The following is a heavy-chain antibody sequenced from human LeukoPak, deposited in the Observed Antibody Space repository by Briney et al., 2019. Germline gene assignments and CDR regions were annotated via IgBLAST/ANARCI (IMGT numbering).Heavy chain of an antibody. CDR3: ARSPRGDYGSGSYEV. D-gene: IGHD3-10*01. CDR1: GYTFTGYY. CDR2: INPNSGGT. Sequence: ASVKVSCKASGYTFTGYYMHWVRQAPGQGLEWMGWINPNSGGTNYAQKFQGRVTMTRDTSISTAYMELSRLRSDDTAVYYCARSPRGDYGSGSYEVWGQGTLVTVSS. V-gene: IGHV1-2*02. J-gene: IGHJ4*02.